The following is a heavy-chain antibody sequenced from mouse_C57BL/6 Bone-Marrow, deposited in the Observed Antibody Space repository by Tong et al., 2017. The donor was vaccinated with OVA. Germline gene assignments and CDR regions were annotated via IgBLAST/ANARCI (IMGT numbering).Heavy chain of an antibody. CDR2: IWAGGST. J-gene: IGHJ3*01. V-gene: IGHV2-9*02. D-gene: IGHD1-1*01. CDR3: ARGYYYGSLRFAY. Sequence: VQLKESGPGLVAPSQSLSITCTVSGFSLTSYGVHWVRQPPGKGLEWLGVIWAGGSTNYNSALMSRLSISKDNSKSEFVLKMNSRQTDDTARYYCARGYYYGSLRFAYWGQGTLVTVSA. CDR1: GFSLTSYG.